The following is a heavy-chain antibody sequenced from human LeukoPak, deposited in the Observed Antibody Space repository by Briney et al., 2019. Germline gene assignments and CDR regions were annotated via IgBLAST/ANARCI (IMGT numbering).Heavy chain of an antibody. CDR3: SRPGAAASDTSDY. CDR2: IRSKANNYAT. CDR1: GFTFSDSA. J-gene: IGHJ4*02. V-gene: IGHV3-73*01. Sequence: PGGSLRLSCAASGFTFSDSAIHWVRQASGKGLEWIGRIRSKANNYATTYAASVKGRFTISRDDSKNTAYLEMNSLKIEDTAVYYCSRPGAAASDTSDYWGQGTLVTVAS. D-gene: IGHD6-13*01.